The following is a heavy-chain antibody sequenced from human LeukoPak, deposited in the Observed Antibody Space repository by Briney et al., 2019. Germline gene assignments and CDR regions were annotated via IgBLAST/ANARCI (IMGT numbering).Heavy chain of an antibody. J-gene: IGHJ6*02. V-gene: IGHV3-7*01. Sequence: GGSLRLSCAASGVMFPSYWMTWVRQAPGKGLEWVANIKQDGSEKYYVDSVKGRFTISRDNTKNSLYLQMNSLRAEDTAVYYCVRDRYYGMDVWGQGTTVTVSS. CDR1: GVMFPSYW. CDR3: VRDRYYGMDV. CDR2: IKQDGSEK.